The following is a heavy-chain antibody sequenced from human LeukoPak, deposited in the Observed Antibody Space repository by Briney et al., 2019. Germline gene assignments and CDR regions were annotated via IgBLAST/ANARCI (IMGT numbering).Heavy chain of an antibody. CDR1: GGSISSGGYS. D-gene: IGHD1-1*01. V-gene: IGHV4-30-2*01. CDR3: ARDRVNWNDVGGLFDY. Sequence: SETLSLTCAVSGGSISSGGYSWSWIRQPPGKGLEWIGYIYHSGSTYYNPSLKSRVTISVDTSKNQFSLKVSSVTAEDTAVYYCARDRVNWNDVGGLFDYWGQGTLVTVSS. CDR2: IYHSGST. J-gene: IGHJ4*02.